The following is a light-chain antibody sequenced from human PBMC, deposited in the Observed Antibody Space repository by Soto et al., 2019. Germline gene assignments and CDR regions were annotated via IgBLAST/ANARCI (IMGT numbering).Light chain of an antibody. Sequence: QSALTQPASVSGSPGQSITISCTGSTSDVGAFNYVSWYQQHPGKAPKLMIYEVSNRPSGVSNRFSGSKSGDTASLTISGLQAEDEADYYCSSYTTRTTLYVFGTGTKLTVL. CDR2: EVS. CDR1: TSDVGAFNY. V-gene: IGLV2-14*01. CDR3: SSYTTRTTLYV. J-gene: IGLJ1*01.